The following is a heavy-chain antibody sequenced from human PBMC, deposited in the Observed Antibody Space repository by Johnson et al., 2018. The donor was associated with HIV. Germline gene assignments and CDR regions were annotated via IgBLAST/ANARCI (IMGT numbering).Heavy chain of an antibody. Sequence: QVQLVESGGGVVQPGRSLRLSCAASGFTFSSYAIHWVRQAPAKGLEWVAVISYDGSDKYYADSVKGRFTISRDSSKNTLYLQMSSLRAQDMAVYYCAREWLYGFDIWGQGTMVTVSS. J-gene: IGHJ3*02. CDR1: GFTFSSYA. CDR3: AREWLYGFDI. V-gene: IGHV3-30*04. CDR2: ISYDGSDK. D-gene: IGHD5-24*01.